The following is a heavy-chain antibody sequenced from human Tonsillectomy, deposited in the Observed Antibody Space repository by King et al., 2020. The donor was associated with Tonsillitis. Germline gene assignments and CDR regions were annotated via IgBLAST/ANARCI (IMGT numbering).Heavy chain of an antibody. CDR2: ISWNSGGI. CDR3: AKDNYEFWGGPAY. D-gene: IGHD3-3*01. J-gene: IGHJ4*02. CDR1: GFTFDDYA. V-gene: IGHV3-9*01. Sequence: VQLVESGGGLVQPGRSLRLSCAASGFTFDDYAMHWVRQAPGKGLEWVSGISWNSGGIGYADSVKGRFTISRDNAKNSLYLQMNSLRAEDTALYYCAKDNYEFWGGPAYWGQGTLVTVSS.